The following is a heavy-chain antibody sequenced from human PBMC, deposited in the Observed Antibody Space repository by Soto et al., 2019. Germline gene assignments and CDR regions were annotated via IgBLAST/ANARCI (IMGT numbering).Heavy chain of an antibody. J-gene: IGHJ5*02. D-gene: IGHD5-18*01. V-gene: IGHV4-59*08. CDR1: GGSISSYY. Sequence: SETLSLTCTVSGGSISSYYWSWIRQPPGKGLEWIGYIYYSGSTNYNPSLKSRVTISVDTSKNQFSLKLSSVTAADTAVYYCGRLGYYNWFDPWGQGTLVTVSS. CDR3: GRLGYYNWFDP. CDR2: IYYSGST.